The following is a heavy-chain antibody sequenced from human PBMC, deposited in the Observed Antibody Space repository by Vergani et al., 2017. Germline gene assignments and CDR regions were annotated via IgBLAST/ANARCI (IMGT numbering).Heavy chain of an antibody. J-gene: IGHJ4*02. CDR3: GSLDGSLREN. V-gene: IGHV4-38-2*02. Sequence: QEQLQESGPGLVKPSETLSLICTVSDFSITNGDYWGWIRQPPGKGLEWIGSIYHSGRTYYNPSLRSRLTISVDTSKNQFSLTLRSVTAADTAVYHCGSLDGSLRENWGQGTLVTVSS. CDR2: IYHSGRT. D-gene: IGHD1-26*01. CDR1: DFSITNGDY.